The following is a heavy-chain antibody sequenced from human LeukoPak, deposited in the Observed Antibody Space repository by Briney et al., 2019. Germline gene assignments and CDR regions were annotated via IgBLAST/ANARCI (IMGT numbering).Heavy chain of an antibody. CDR1: GFTFSSYG. J-gene: IGHJ5*02. V-gene: IGHV3-23*01. Sequence: PGGSLRLSCAASGFTFSSYGMSWVRQAPGKGLGWVSAISGSGGGGSTNYADSVRGRFTISRDNSKNTLYLQMNSLRAEDTALYYCAKGRFSNFDPWGQGTLVTVSS. CDR3: AKGRFSNFDP. D-gene: IGHD4-11*01. CDR2: ISGSGGGGST.